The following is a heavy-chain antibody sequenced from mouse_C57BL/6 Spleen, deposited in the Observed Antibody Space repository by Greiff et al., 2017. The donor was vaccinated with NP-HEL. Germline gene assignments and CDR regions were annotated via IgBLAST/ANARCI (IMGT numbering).Heavy chain of an antibody. CDR3: APTTVVATPYAMDY. CDR1: GYTFTDYN. J-gene: IGHJ4*01. D-gene: IGHD1-1*01. V-gene: IGHV1-22*01. Sequence: VQLKESGPELVKPGASVKMSCKASGYTFTDYNMHWVKQSHGKSLEWIGYINPNNGGTSYNQKFKGKATLTVNKSSSTAYMELRSLTSEDSAVYYCAPTTVVATPYAMDYWGQETSVTVSS. CDR2: INPNNGGT.